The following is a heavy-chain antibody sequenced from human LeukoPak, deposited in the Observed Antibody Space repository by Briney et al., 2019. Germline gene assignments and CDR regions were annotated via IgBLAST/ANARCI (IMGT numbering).Heavy chain of an antibody. CDR1: GFTFSNYA. J-gene: IGHJ4*02. D-gene: IGHD2-15*01. Sequence: GGSLRLSCAASGFTFSNYAMSWVRQAPGKGLEWVSAISGSGGSTYYADSVKGRFTISRDNAKNSLYLQMNSLRAEDTAVYYCARERANRSHYLDYWGQGTLVTVSS. V-gene: IGHV3-23*01. CDR2: ISGSGGST. CDR3: ARERANRSHYLDY.